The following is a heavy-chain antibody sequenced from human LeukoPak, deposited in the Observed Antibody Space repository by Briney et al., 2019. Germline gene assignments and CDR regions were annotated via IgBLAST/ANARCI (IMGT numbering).Heavy chain of an antibody. D-gene: IGHD3-22*01. J-gene: IGHJ4*02. CDR3: AREGSSYYYDSSGYYNEGIDY. V-gene: IGHV1-2*02. Sequence: GASVKVSCKASGGTFSSYAISWVRQAPGQGLEWMGWINPNSGGTNYAQKFQGRVTMTRDTSISTAYMELSRLRSDDTAVYYCAREGSSYYYDSSGYYNEGIDYWGQGTLVTVSS. CDR2: INPNSGGT. CDR1: GGTFSSYA.